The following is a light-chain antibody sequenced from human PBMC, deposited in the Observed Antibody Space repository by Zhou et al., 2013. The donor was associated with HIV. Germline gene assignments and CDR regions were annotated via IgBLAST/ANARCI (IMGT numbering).Light chain of an antibody. CDR2: EVS. V-gene: IGKV2D-29*02. CDR1: QSLVHRDGSTY. Sequence: DIVMTQSPLSLSVTPGQSASIFCKSSQSLVHRDGSTYLYWYFQKTGQSPQLLMYEVSKRFSGVPDRFSGSGSGTDFTLTISRVEAEDVGVYFCMQSMHFPLTFGGGTKVEIK. J-gene: IGKJ4*01. CDR3: MQSMHFPLT.